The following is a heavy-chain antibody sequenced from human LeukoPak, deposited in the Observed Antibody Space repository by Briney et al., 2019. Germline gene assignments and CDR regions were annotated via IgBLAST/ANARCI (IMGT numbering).Heavy chain of an antibody. D-gene: IGHD3-10*01. CDR3: ARDSSYYYGSGSYYSFDY. J-gene: IGHJ4*02. V-gene: IGHV4-61*02. CDR2: IYTSGST. Sequence: PSQTLSLTCTVSGGSISSGSYYWSWIRQPAGKGLEWIGRIYTSGSTNYNPSLKSRVTISVDTSKNQFSLKLSSVTAADTAVYYCARDSSYYYGSGSYYSFDYWGQGTLVTVSS. CDR1: GGSISSGSYY.